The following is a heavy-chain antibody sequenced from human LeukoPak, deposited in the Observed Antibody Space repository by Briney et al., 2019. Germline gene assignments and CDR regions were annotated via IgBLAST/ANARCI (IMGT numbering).Heavy chain of an antibody. Sequence: SETLSLTCTLSGGSISTYYWSWIRQPPGKGLEWIGYIYHSGSTNYNPSLKSRVTISVDTSKNQFSLKLSSVTAADTAVYYCARGGDIVVVVAATLTYFDYWGQGTLVTVSS. D-gene: IGHD2-15*01. V-gene: IGHV4-59*12. CDR3: ARGGDIVVVVAATLTYFDY. CDR2: IYHSGST. CDR1: GGSISTYY. J-gene: IGHJ4*02.